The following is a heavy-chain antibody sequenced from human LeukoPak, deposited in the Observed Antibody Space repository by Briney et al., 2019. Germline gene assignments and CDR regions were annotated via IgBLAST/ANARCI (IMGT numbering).Heavy chain of an antibody. J-gene: IGHJ6*02. V-gene: IGHV1-69*04. CDR1: GYTFTSYY. CDR3: ARVFTPGSTSGSMDV. Sequence: GASVKVSCKAPGYTFTSYYMHWVRQAPGQGLEWMGRIIPILGIANYAQKFQGRVTITADKSTSTAYMELSSLRSEDTAVYYCARVFTPGSTSGSMDVWGQGTTVTVSS. CDR2: IIPILGIA. D-gene: IGHD2-2*01.